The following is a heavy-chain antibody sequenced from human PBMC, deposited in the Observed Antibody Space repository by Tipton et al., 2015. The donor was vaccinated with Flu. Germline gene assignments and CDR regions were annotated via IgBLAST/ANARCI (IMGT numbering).Heavy chain of an antibody. J-gene: IGHJ6*02. D-gene: IGHD3-10*01. CDR3: ARGRMVRGVILTAYYYYGMDV. CDR1: GGSFSGYY. V-gene: IGHV4-34*01. Sequence: TLSLTCAVYGGSFSGYYWSWIRQPPGKGLEWIGEINHSGSTNYDPSLKSRVTISVDTSKNQFSLKLSSVTAAGTAVYYCARGRMVRGVILTAYYYYGMDVWGQGTTVTVSS. CDR2: INHSGST.